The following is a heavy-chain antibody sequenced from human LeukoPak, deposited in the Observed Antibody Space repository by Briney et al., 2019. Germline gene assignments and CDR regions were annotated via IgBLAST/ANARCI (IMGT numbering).Heavy chain of an antibody. Sequence: SGGSLRLSCAASGFTFSNYGMSWVRQAPGKGLEWVSSISSSSSYIYYADSVKGRFTISRDNAKNSLYLQMNSLRAEDTAVYYCARALASGHDYYWGQGTLVTVSS. CDR1: GFTFSNYG. D-gene: IGHD5-12*01. CDR3: ARALASGHDYY. J-gene: IGHJ4*02. CDR2: ISSSSSYI. V-gene: IGHV3-21*01.